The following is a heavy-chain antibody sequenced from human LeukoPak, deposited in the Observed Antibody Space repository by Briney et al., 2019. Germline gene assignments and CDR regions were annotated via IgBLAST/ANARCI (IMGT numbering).Heavy chain of an antibody. CDR2: LYHPDST. D-gene: IGHD2-2*01. CDR1: GYPINSAYY. V-gene: IGHV4-38-2*01. CDR3: ARVRKLVVPAAMDY. J-gene: IGHJ4*02. Sequence: KPSETLSLTCAVSGYPINSAYYWVWVRQPPGKGLEWIGSLYHPDSTYYNPSLESRVTMSVDTSRNQFSLKLSFVTAADTAVYYCARVRKLVVPAAMDYWGQGTLVTVSS.